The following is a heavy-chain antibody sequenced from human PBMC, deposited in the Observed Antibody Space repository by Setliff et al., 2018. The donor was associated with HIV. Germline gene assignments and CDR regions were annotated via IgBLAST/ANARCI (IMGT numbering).Heavy chain of an antibody. J-gene: IGHJ6*02. Sequence: GASVKVSCKASGYTFTGFYMHWVRQAPGQGLEWMGRINPNSGGTNYAQKFQGRVTMTRDTSISTAYMELSRLRSDDTAVYYCAREIVDYYDSSGYYPPTDYYYGMDVWGQGTTVTVSS. CDR2: INPNSGGT. D-gene: IGHD3-22*01. V-gene: IGHV1-2*06. CDR1: GYTFTGFY. CDR3: AREIVDYYDSSGYYPPTDYYYGMDV.